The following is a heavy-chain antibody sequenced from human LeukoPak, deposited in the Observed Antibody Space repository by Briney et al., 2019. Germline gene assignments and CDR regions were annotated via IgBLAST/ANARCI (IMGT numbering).Heavy chain of an antibody. CDR1: GYSFTNYW. V-gene: IGHV5-51*01. J-gene: IGHJ4*02. Sequence: GESLKISCKGSGYSFTNYWIGWVRQMPGKGLEWMGIVYPGDSDTRYSPSFQGQVTISADKSISTAYLQWSSLKASVTAMYYCARVVNLSFDYWGQGALVTASS. D-gene: IGHD2-15*01. CDR3: ARVVNLSFDY. CDR2: VYPGDSDT.